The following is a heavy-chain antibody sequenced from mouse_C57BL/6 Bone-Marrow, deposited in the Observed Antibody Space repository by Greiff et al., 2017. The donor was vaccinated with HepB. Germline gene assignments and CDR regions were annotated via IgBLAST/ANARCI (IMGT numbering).Heavy chain of an antibody. CDR2: ISSGSSTI. V-gene: IGHV5-17*01. J-gene: IGHJ3*01. CDR1: GFTFSDYG. D-gene: IGHD3-2*02. Sequence: EVKLMESGGGLVKPGGSLKLSCAASGFTFSDYGMHWVRQAPEKGLEWVAYISSGSSTIYYADTVKGRFTISRDNAKNTLFLQMTSLRSEDTAMYYCARRQLRVWFAYWGRGTLVTVSA. CDR3: ARRQLRVWFAY.